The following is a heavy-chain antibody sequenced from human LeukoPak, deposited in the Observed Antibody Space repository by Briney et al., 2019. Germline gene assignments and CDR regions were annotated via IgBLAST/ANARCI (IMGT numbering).Heavy chain of an antibody. J-gene: IGHJ4*02. D-gene: IGHD5-12*01. CDR2: IKQDGSEK. CDR1: GFTFSSYW. Sequence: GGSLRLSCAASGFTFSSYWMSWVRQAPGKGLEWVANIKQDGSEKNYVDSVKGRFTISRDNAKNTLDLQMNSLRAEDTAVYYCARAGGYASSWAYWGQGTLVTVSS. CDR3: ARAGGYASSWAY. V-gene: IGHV3-7*01.